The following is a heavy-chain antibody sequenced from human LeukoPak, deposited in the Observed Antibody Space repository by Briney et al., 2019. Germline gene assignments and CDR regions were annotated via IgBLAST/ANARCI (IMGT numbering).Heavy chain of an antibody. CDR3: ARGINLCSSSYGSYYYYMDV. V-gene: IGHV1-18*04. CDR2: ISAYNGNT. CDR1: GYTFTNSY. J-gene: IGHJ6*03. D-gene: IGHD6-6*01. Sequence: ASVKVSCKASGYTFTNSYIHWVRQAPGQGLEWMGWISAYNGNTNYAQKLQGRVTMTTDTSTSTAYMELRSLRSDDTAVYYCARGINLCSSSYGSYYYYMDVWGKGTTVTVSS.